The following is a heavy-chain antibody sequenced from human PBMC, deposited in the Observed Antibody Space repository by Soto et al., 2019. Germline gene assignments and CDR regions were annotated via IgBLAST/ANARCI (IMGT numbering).Heavy chain of an antibody. Sequence: QVQLVESGGGLVKPGGSLRLSCAASGLTFSDYYMSWIRLAPGKGLEWVSYISSSSSYTNYADSVKGRFTISRDNAKNSLYLQMNSLRAEDTAVYYCASGSSGYYYYGMDVWGQGTTVTVSS. J-gene: IGHJ6*02. CDR2: ISSSSSYT. CDR3: ASGSSGYYYYGMDV. CDR1: GLTFSDYY. V-gene: IGHV3-11*05. D-gene: IGHD1-26*01.